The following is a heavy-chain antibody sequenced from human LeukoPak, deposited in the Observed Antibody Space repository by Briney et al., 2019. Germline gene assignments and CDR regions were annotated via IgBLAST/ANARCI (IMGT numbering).Heavy chain of an antibody. CDR1: GGSFSGYY. D-gene: IGHD6-13*01. CDR2: INHSGGT. CDR3: ARARRIAAAGKLTNWFDP. J-gene: IGHJ5*02. Sequence: SETLSLTCAVYGGSFSGYYWSWIRQPPGKGLEWIGEINHSGGTNYNPSLKSRVTISVDTSKNQFSLKLSSVTAADTAVYYCARARRIAAAGKLTNWFDPWGQGTLVTVSS. V-gene: IGHV4-34*01.